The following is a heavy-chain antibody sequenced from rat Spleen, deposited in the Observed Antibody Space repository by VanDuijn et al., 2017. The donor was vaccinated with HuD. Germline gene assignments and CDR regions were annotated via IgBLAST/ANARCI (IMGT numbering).Heavy chain of an antibody. D-gene: IGHD1-5*01. Sequence: EVQLVESGGGLVQPGRSLKLSCVASGFTFNSYWMTWIRQAPGKGLEWVATITHADDNTYYPDSVMGRFTISRDDGESTLYLQMNSLRSEDTATYYCVRLYNNHGYWYLDFWGPGTMVTVSS. CDR2: ITHADDNT. V-gene: IGHV5-31*01. CDR3: VRLYNNHGYWYLDF. J-gene: IGHJ1*01. CDR1: GFTFNSYW.